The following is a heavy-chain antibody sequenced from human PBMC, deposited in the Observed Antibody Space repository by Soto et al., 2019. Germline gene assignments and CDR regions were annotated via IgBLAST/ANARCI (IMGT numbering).Heavy chain of an antibody. Sequence: GGSLRLSCAASGFTFSSYWMSWVRQAPGKGLEWVANIKQDGSEKYYVDSVKGRFTISRDNAKNSQYLQMNSLRAEDTAVYYCARGLLSWYFDLWGRGTLVTVSS. J-gene: IGHJ2*01. V-gene: IGHV3-7*01. CDR3: ARGLLSWYFDL. D-gene: IGHD2-15*01. CDR2: IKQDGSEK. CDR1: GFTFSSYW.